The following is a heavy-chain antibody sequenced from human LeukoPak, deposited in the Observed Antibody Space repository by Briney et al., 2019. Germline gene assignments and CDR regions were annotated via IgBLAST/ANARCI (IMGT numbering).Heavy chain of an antibody. CDR2: ISYDGSKT. D-gene: IGHD4-17*01. Sequence: GRSLRLSCAASGFTFSSYGMHWVRQAPGKGLEWVAVISYDGSKTYYADSVKGRLTISRDNSKDTLYLQMNSLRGEDTAVYYCAKRAFDNPRAGDRTDYWGQGTLVTVSS. CDR3: AKRAFDNPRAGDRTDY. J-gene: IGHJ4*02. CDR1: GFTFSSYG. V-gene: IGHV3-30*18.